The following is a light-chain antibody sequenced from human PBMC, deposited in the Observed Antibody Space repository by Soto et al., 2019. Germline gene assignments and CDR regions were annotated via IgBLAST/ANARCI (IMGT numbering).Light chain of an antibody. CDR2: GAS. Sequence: EIVLTQSPGTLSLSPGERATLSCRAGQSVSSSYLAWYQQKPGQAPRLLIYGASSRATGIPDRFSGSGSGTDFTLTISRLEPEDFAVYYCQQYGSSPPYTFGQGTKLEIK. CDR3: QQYGSSPPYT. V-gene: IGKV3-20*01. CDR1: QSVSSSY. J-gene: IGKJ2*01.